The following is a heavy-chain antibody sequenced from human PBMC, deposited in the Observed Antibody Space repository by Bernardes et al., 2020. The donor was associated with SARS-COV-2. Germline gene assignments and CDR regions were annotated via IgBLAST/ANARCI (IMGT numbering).Heavy chain of an antibody. V-gene: IGHV3-33*01. Sequence: GGSLRLSCAASGFTFSSYGMHWVRQAPGKRLEWVASIRDDGSNKYYADSVKGRFTTSRDNSKNTVYLQVSGLRADDTAMYYCARTYYYDSNEYYPDAFDIWGQGTTVAVSS. CDR3: ARTYYYDSNEYYPDAFDI. J-gene: IGHJ3*02. CDR1: GFTFSSYG. D-gene: IGHD3-22*01. CDR2: IRDDGSNK.